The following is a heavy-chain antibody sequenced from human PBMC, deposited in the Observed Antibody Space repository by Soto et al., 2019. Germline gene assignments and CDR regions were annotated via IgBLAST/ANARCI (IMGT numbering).Heavy chain of an antibody. J-gene: IGHJ6*02. CDR2: IKQDGSEK. V-gene: IGHV3-7*01. D-gene: IGHD3-9*01. Sequence: GGSLRLSCAASGSTFSSYWMSWVRQAPGKGLEGVANIKQDGSEKYYVDSVKGRFTISRDNAKNSLYLQMNSLRAEDTAVYYSARDPTPRLYDILTGYYTGAYYYGMDVWGQGTTVTVSS. CDR3: ARDPTPRLYDILTGYYTGAYYYGMDV. CDR1: GSTFSSYW.